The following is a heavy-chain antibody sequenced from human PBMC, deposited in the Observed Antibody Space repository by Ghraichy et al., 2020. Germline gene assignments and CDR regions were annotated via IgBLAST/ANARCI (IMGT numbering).Heavy chain of an antibody. Sequence: GGSLRLSCAASGFTFSSYWMSWVRQAPGKGLEWVANIKQDGSEKYYVDSVKGRFTISRDNAKNSLYLQMNSLRAEDTAVYYCARDQYSGYAIGGYYYYYGMDVWGQGTTVTVSS. CDR1: GFTFSSYW. CDR3: ARDQYSGYAIGGYYYYYGMDV. V-gene: IGHV3-7*03. J-gene: IGHJ6*02. CDR2: IKQDGSEK. D-gene: IGHD5-12*01.